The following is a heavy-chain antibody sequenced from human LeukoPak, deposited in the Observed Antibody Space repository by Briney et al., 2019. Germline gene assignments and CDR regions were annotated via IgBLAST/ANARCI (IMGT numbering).Heavy chain of an antibody. CDR2: ISSSSSSK. V-gene: IGHV3-48*02. CDR3: AREHYGMDV. CDR1: GFTFSSYS. J-gene: IGHJ6*02. Sequence: GGSLRLSCAASGFTFSSYSMIWVRRAPGKGLEWVSYISSSSSSKYYADSVKGRFTISRDNAKNSLYLQMNSLRDEGTAVYYCAREHYGMDVWGQGTTVTVSS.